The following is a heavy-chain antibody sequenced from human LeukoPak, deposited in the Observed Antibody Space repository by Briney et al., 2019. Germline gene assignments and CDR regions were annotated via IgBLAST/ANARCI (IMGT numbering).Heavy chain of an antibody. V-gene: IGHV3-7*01. J-gene: IGHJ6*04. CDR3: SRALEV. CDR2: INQDGSEK. Sequence: PGGSLRLSCAASGFTFSSYAMSWVRQAPGRGLEWVANINQDGSEKYFVDSVKGRFTIFRDNAKNTLYLQMNSLRAEDTAVYYCSRALEVWGKGTTVAVSS. CDR1: GFTFSSYA.